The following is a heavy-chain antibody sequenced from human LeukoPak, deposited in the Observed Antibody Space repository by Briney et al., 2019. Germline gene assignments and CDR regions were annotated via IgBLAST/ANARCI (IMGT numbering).Heavy chain of an antibody. CDR2: ISSSSNYI. J-gene: IGHJ4*02. CDR3: ARGTLGAWGW. CDR1: GFTFSSYD. V-gene: IGHV3-21*01. Sequence: PGGSLRFSCAASGFTFSSYDMNWVRQAPGKGLEWVSSISSSSNYIHYADSVKGRFTISRDNAKNSLYLQMNSLRAEDTAVYFCARGTLGAWGWWGQGTLVTVSS. D-gene: IGHD6-19*01.